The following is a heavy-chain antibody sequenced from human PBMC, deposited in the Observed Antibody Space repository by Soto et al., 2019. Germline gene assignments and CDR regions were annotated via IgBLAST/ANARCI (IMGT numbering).Heavy chain of an antibody. CDR2: IYYSGST. CDR1: GGSISSGGYY. V-gene: IGHV4-31*03. CDR3: AVGIAAAGTGNNWFDP. Sequence: SATRCLTCTVSGGSISSGGYYWSWIRQHPGKGLEWIGYIYYSGSTYYNPSLKSRVTISVDTSKNQFSLKLSSVTAADTAVYYCAVGIAAAGTGNNWFDPWGQGTLVTVSS. J-gene: IGHJ5*02. D-gene: IGHD6-13*01.